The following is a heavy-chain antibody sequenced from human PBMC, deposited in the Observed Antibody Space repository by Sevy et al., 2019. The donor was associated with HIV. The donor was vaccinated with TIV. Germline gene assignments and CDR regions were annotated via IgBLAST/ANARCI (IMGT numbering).Heavy chain of an antibody. CDR2: IYHSGST. J-gene: IGHJ3*02. V-gene: IGHV4-38-2*01. Sequence: SETLFLTCDVSGYSISSGYYGGWIRQPPGKGLEWIGSIYHSGSTYYNPSLKRRVTISVDTSKNQFSLKLRSVTAADTAVYYCARTLRGDFDSSASAFDIWGQGTMVTVSS. CDR1: GYSISSGYY. D-gene: IGHD3-22*01. CDR3: ARTLRGDFDSSASAFDI.